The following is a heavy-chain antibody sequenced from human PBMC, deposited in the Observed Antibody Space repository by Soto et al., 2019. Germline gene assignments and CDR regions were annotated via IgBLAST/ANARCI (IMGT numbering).Heavy chain of an antibody. CDR1: GFGFTTYA. CDR2: ISTDGGGT. D-gene: IGHD3-10*01. CDR3: ARYGSGSAYDH. V-gene: IGHV3-64*07. Sequence: EVQLVQSGGGLVQPGGSLRLSCAASGFGFTTYAMHWVRQAPGKGLQYVAAISTDGGGTYYTDSVKGRFIISRDNSKSTLYLQMGSLRGEDMAVYYCARYGSGSAYDHWGQGTLVTVSS. J-gene: IGHJ4*02.